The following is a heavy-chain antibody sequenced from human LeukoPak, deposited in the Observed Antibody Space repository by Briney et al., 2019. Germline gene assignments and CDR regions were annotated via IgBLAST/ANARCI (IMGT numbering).Heavy chain of an antibody. D-gene: IGHD3-10*01. CDR1: GGSISPYY. J-gene: IGHJ4*02. CDR3: ARAGGFDF. V-gene: IGHV4-59*01. CDR2: ISYAGNT. Sequence: SETLSLTCTVSGGSISPYYWSWIRQPPGKGLEWIGYISYAGNTNYNPSLKSRVTIPLDTSKNQFSLKLNSVTAADTAVYYCARAGGFDFWGQGTLVTVSS.